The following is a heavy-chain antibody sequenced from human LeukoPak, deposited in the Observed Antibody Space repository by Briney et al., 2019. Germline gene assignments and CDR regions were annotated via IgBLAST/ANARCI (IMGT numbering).Heavy chain of an antibody. Sequence: PSETLSLTCAVSGYSISSGYYWGWIRQPPGKGLEWIGSIYHSGSTYYNPSLKSRVTISVDTSKNQFSLKLSSVTAADTAVYYCARNRTSYYGEIPFDVWGQGTMVTVSS. CDR3: ARNRTSYYGEIPFDV. CDR2: IYHSGST. J-gene: IGHJ3*01. V-gene: IGHV4-38-2*01. CDR1: GYSISSGYY. D-gene: IGHD3/OR15-3a*01.